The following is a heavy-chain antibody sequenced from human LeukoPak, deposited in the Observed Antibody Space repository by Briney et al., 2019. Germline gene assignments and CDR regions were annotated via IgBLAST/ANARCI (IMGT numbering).Heavy chain of an antibody. CDR1: GFTFSSYS. CDR2: IKQDGSEK. D-gene: IGHD6-19*01. CDR3: ARDSIAVAGTFDY. J-gene: IGHJ4*02. V-gene: IGHV3-7*03. Sequence: GGSLRLSCAASGFTFSSYSINWVRQAPGKGLEWVANIKQDGSEKSYLDSVKGRFTISRDNAKTSFYLQMNSLRAEDTAVYYCARDSIAVAGTFDYWGQGTLVTVSS.